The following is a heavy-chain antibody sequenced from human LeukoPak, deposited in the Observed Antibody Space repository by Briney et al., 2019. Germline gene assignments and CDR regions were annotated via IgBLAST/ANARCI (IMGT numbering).Heavy chain of an antibody. CDR1: GRSFSGYY. CDR2: IHHSGST. D-gene: IGHD2-2*01. CDR3: ARARLGYCSSTSCYHGNWFDP. J-gene: IGHJ5*02. Sequence: PSETLSLTCAVYGRSFSGYYWSWIRQPPGKGLEWIGEIHHSGSTNYNPSLKSRVTISVDTSKNQFSLKLSSVTAADTAVYYCARARLGYCSSTSCYHGNWFDPWGQGTLVTVSS. V-gene: IGHV4-34*01.